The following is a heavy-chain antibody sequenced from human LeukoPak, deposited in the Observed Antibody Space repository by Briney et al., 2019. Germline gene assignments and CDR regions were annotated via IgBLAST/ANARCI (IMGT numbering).Heavy chain of an antibody. D-gene: IGHD4-11*01. CDR3: AKSKSPYPMDYIFDF. J-gene: IGHJ4*02. CDR1: GFSFGSYG. V-gene: IGHV3-30*18. CDR2: ISNDGSIT. Sequence: GGSLRLSCAASGFSFGSYGMHWVRQAPGKGLEWVAVISNDGSITKYGDSVRGRLTISRDNSKNTLYVQMNSLRTDDAAVYYCAKSKSPYPMDYIFDFWGQGTRVTVSS.